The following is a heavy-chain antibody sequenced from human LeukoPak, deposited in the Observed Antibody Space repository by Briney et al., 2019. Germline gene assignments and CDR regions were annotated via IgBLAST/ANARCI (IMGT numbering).Heavy chain of an antibody. D-gene: IGHD3-22*01. Sequence: GGSLRLSCAASGFTFSSYSMNWVRQAPGKGLEWVSSISSSSYIYYADSAKGRFTISRDNAKNSLYLQMNSLRAEDTAVYYCARDQDSSGYCDYWGQGTLVTVSS. V-gene: IGHV3-21*01. CDR2: ISSSSYI. J-gene: IGHJ4*02. CDR3: ARDQDSSGYCDY. CDR1: GFTFSSYS.